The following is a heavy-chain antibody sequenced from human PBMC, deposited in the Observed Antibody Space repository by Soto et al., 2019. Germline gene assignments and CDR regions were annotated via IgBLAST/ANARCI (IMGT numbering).Heavy chain of an antibody. Sequence: PSETLSLTCTVSGGSISSGGYYWSWIRQHPGKGLEWIGYIYYSGSTYYNPSLKSRVTISVDTSKNQFSLKLSSVTAADTAVYYCARDSFYGDYGFDYWGQGTLVTVSS. V-gene: IGHV4-31*03. CDR3: ARDSFYGDYGFDY. CDR2: IYYSGST. D-gene: IGHD4-17*01. J-gene: IGHJ4*02. CDR1: GGSISSGGYY.